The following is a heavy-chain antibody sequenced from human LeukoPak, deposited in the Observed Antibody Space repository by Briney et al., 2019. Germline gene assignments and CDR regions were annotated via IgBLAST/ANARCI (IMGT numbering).Heavy chain of an antibody. CDR3: ARGGGLDV. Sequence: GGSLRLSCAASGFTFSSYWMNWARQAPGKGLEWVASINHNGNVNYYVDSVKGRFTISRDNAKNSLYLQMSNLRAEDTAVYFCARGGGLDVWGQGATITVSS. V-gene: IGHV3-7*03. D-gene: IGHD3-16*01. CDR1: GFTFSSYW. J-gene: IGHJ6*02. CDR2: INHNGNVN.